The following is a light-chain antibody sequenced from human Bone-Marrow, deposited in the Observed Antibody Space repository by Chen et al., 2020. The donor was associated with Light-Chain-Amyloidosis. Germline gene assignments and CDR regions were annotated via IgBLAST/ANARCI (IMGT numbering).Light chain of an antibody. CDR1: QSISDR. J-gene: IGKJ2*03. V-gene: IGKV1-39*01. CDR2: AAS. Sequence: DIQMTQSPPSLSASVGDRVTITCRASQSISDRLNWYQQKPGKAPKLLIYAASVLQRGVPSRFIGSGSGSHFTLTINSLQPEDSAAYFCQGSHNTPVYSFGQGTKVEIK. CDR3: QGSHNTPVYS.